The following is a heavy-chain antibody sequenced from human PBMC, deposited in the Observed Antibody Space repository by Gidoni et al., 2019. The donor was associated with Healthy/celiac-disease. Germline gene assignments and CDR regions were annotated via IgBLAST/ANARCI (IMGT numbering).Heavy chain of an antibody. D-gene: IGHD2-2*01. CDR1: GGTFSSYA. CDR3: ARWNTTLGYCSSTSCYPLGYYGMDV. CDR2: INPIFGTA. J-gene: IGHJ6*02. Sequence: QVQLVQSGAEVRKPGSSVKVSCKASGGTFSSYAISWVRRAPGQCLEWMGGINPIFGTANYAQKFQGRVTITADESTSTAYMELSSLRSEDTAVYYCARWNTTLGYCSSTSCYPLGYYGMDVWGQGTTVTVSS. V-gene: IGHV1-69*01.